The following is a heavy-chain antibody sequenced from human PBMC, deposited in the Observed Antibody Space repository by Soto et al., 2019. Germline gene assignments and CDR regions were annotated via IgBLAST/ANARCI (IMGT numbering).Heavy chain of an antibody. D-gene: IGHD6-6*01. CDR2: INTDGRST. CDR1: GFTFSNYW. CDR3: ARAWSPIDYSSSSSRLGGGSTYMDV. J-gene: IGHJ6*03. Sequence: GGSLRLSCAASGFTFSNYWMHWVRQAPGKGLVWVSRINTDGRSTTYADSVKGRFTISRDNAKNTLYLQMNSLRAEDTAVYYCARAWSPIDYSSSSSRLGGGSTYMDVWGKGTTVTVSS. V-gene: IGHV3-74*01.